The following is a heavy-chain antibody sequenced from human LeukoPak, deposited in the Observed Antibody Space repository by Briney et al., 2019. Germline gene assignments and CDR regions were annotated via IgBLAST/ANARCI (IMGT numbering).Heavy chain of an antibody. Sequence: PGGSLRLSCAASGFTFSSYSMNWVRQAPGKGLEWVSSISSSSSYIYYAGSVKGRFTISRDNAKNSLYLQMNSLRAEDTAVYYCARDEISSGWYGWGQGTLVTVSS. J-gene: IGHJ4*02. D-gene: IGHD6-19*01. CDR3: ARDEISSGWYG. CDR2: ISSSSSYI. CDR1: GFTFSSYS. V-gene: IGHV3-21*01.